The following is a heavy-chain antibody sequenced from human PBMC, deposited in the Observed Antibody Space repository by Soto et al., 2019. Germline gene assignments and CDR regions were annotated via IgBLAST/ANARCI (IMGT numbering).Heavy chain of an antibody. CDR1: VFSLSTSGVG. J-gene: IGHJ4*02. CDR2: IYWDDAK. V-gene: IGHV2-5*02. CDR3: AHSWVVITTYEDPFDY. D-gene: IGHD3-22*01. Sequence: QITLKESGPTLVKPTQTLTLSCTFFVFSLSTSGVGVGWFRHSPGKYLEWLALIYWDDAKRYSPSLKSRLTITKDTSKNPVVLTMTNMDPVDPATYYCAHSWVVITTYEDPFDYWGQGMLVTLSS.